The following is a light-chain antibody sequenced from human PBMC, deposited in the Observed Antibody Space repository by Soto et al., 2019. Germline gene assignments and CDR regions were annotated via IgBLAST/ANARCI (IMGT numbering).Light chain of an antibody. CDR1: HSISTW. V-gene: IGKV1-5*01. Sequence: DIQMTQSTSTLSASVGDRVTITCRASHSISTWLAWHQQKPGKIPKLLIYYVSILQSGLPSRFSARGSGTEFTLTISRLQPDDLARYYCQQYNSYSTCGQGTKLESK. CDR3: QQYNSYST. J-gene: IGKJ2*01. CDR2: YVS.